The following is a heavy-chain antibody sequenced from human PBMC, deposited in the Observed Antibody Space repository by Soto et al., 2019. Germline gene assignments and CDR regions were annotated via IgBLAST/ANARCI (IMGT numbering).Heavy chain of an antibody. V-gene: IGHV5-10-1*01. Sequence: ESLTMFCTAAGLRFTNFWIMLVRQMPGKGLEWMGKIDPNDSYTKYSPSFQGHVTISVDKSISTAYLHWSSLKASDTAMYFCAREEWELGGHWFHPWGQGTLVTVSS. CDR1: GLRFTNFW. D-gene: IGHD1-26*01. J-gene: IGHJ5*02. CDR2: IDPNDSYT. CDR3: AREEWELGGHWFHP.